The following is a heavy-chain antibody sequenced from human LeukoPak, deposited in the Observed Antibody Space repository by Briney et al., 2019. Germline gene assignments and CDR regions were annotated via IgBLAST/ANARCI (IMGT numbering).Heavy chain of an antibody. CDR1: AGAFTSYY. Sequence: SETLSLTCTVPAGAFTSYYWSWIRQPPGKGLEWIGYIYDSGSTNYNPSLKSRVTISVDTSKNQFSLKLSSVTAADTAVYYCASFRWSGSYYAYFDYGGQGTLVTVSS. V-gene: IGHV4-59*01. J-gene: IGHJ4*02. CDR3: ASFRWSGSYYAYFDY. D-gene: IGHD1-26*01. CDR2: IYDSGST.